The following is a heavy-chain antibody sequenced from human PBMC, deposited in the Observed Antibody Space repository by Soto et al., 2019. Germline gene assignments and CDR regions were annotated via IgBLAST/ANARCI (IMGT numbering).Heavy chain of an antibody. CDR2: INWNGGST. CDR3: ARGRYSGYDSEEYYFDY. J-gene: IGHJ4*02. V-gene: IGHV3-20*01. CDR1: GFTFDDYG. Sequence: EGSLRLSCAASGFTFDDYGMSWVRQAPGKGLEWVSGINWNGGSTGYADSVKGRFTISRDNAKNSLYLQMNSLRAEDTALYHCARGRYSGYDSEEYYFDYWGQGTLVTVSS. D-gene: IGHD5-12*01.